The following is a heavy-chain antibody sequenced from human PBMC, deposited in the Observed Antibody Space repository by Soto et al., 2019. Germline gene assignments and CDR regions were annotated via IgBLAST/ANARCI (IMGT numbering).Heavy chain of an antibody. CDR3: APDGGDKYYYDRGIFDY. CDR1: GGSISSYY. D-gene: IGHD3-10*02. V-gene: IGHV4-59*01. J-gene: IGHJ4*02. CDR2: IYYSGST. Sequence: SETLSLTCTVSGGSISSYYWSWIRQPPGKGLEWMGYIYYSGSTNYNPSLKSRVTISVDTSKNQFSLKLSSVTAADTAVYYCAPDGGDKYYYDRGIFDYWGQGTMVTVSS.